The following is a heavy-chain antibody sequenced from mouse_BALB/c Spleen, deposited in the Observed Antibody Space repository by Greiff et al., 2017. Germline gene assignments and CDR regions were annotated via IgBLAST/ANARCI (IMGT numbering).Heavy chain of an antibody. CDR1: GYTFSSYW. CDR3: ARGWDGNYGYYYAMDY. V-gene: IGHV1-9*01. Sequence: VQLQQSGAELMKPGASVKISCKATGYTFSSYWIEWVKQRPGHGLEWIGEILPGSGSTNYNEKFKGKATFTADTSSNTAYMQLSSLTSEDSAVYYCARGWDGNYGYYYAMDYWGQGTSVTVSS. CDR2: ILPGSGST. D-gene: IGHD2-1*01. J-gene: IGHJ4*01.